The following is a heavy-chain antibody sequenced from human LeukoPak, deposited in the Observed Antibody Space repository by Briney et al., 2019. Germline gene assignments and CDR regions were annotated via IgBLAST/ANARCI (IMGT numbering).Heavy chain of an antibody. D-gene: IGHD3-22*01. J-gene: IGHJ4*02. Sequence: ASVKVSCKASGYTFTSFGISWVRQAPGQGLEWMGWISAFNGYTNYAQKLQGRVSMTTDTSTGTAYMELRNLRSDDTAVYYCARAKRYYYDSSGSQSFYFDYWGQGTLVTVSS. CDR1: GYTFTSFG. CDR2: ISAFNGYT. CDR3: ARAKRYYYDSSGSQSFYFDY. V-gene: IGHV1-18*01.